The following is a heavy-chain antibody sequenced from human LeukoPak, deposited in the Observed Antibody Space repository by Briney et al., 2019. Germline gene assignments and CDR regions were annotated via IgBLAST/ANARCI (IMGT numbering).Heavy chain of an antibody. D-gene: IGHD3-3*01. J-gene: IGHJ3*02. CDR2: MNPNSGNT. CDR1: GYTFTSYD. CDR3: ARGITIFGVVTSDAFDI. Sequence: ASVKVSCKASGYTFTSYDINWVRQATGQGLEWMGWMNPNSGNTGYAQKFQGRVTMTRNTSISTAYMELSSLRSEDTAVYYCARGITIFGVVTSDAFDIWGQGTMVTVSS. V-gene: IGHV1-8*01.